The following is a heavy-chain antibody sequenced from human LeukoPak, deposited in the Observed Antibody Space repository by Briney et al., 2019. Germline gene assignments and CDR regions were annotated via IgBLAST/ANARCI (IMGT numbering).Heavy chain of an antibody. D-gene: IGHD1-26*01. J-gene: IGHJ4*02. Sequence: PGGSLRLSCEASGFTFSSHWMHWVRQAPGKGLVWVSRINSDGSSISYADSVKGRFTISRDNAKNTLYLQMNSLRADDTAVYYCVKDSPPRYSGSPPAYWGQGTLVTVSS. CDR2: INSDGSSI. V-gene: IGHV3-74*01. CDR1: GFTFSSHW. CDR3: VKDSPPRYSGSPPAY.